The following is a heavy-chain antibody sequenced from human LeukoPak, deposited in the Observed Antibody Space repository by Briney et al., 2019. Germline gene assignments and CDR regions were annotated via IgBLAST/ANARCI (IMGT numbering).Heavy chain of an antibody. CDR1: GFTFRNAW. Sequence: GGSLRLSCAASGFTFRNAWMNWVRQAPGKGLEWVSAISSRGISTYYADSVKGRFTISRDNSKNTLYLQMNSLRAEDTAVYHCAKGGGSGSYYNGPGAFDIWGQGTMVT. CDR3: AKGGGSGSYYNGPGAFDI. CDR2: ISSRGIST. V-gene: IGHV3-23*01. D-gene: IGHD3-10*01. J-gene: IGHJ3*02.